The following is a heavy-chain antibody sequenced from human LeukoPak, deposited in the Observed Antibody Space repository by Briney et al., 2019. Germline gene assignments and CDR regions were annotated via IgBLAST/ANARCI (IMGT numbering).Heavy chain of an antibody. CDR1: GFTFSSYA. V-gene: IGHV3-23*01. J-gene: IGHJ6*02. CDR2: ISGSGSST. Sequence: GGSLRLSCAASGFTFSSYAMSWVRQAPGKGLEWVSAISGSGSSTYYADSVKGRFTISRDNSKNTLYLQMNSLRAEDTAVYYCAKDKGWGYSAYDCYGMDVWGQGTTVTVSS. CDR3: AKDKGWGYSAYDCYGMDV. D-gene: IGHD1-26*01.